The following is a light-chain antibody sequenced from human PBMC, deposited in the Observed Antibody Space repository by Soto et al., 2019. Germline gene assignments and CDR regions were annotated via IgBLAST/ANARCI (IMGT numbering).Light chain of an antibody. V-gene: IGKV1-5*03. CDR3: QQYNSHLDP. CDR1: QSISSW. Sequence: SPSSPSASDGDRGTITCRTSQSISSWLAWYQQKPGKAPKLLIYKASSLESGVPSRFSGSGSGTEFTLTISSLQPDDSTPDYCQQYNSHLDPFGGGTKVDIK. J-gene: IGKJ4*01. CDR2: KAS.